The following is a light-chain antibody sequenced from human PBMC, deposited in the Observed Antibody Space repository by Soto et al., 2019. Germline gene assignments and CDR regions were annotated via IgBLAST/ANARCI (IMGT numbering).Light chain of an antibody. V-gene: IGKV3-20*01. CDR1: QSVGSNY. CDR2: GAS. CDR3: QQYGGSPRVT. Sequence: EIVLTQSPGTLSLSPGERATLSCRASQSVGSNYLAWYQQKPGQAPRLLIYGASSRATGIPDRFIGSGSGTDFTLTISRLEPEDFAVYYCQQYGGSPRVTFGGGTKVEIK. J-gene: IGKJ4*01.